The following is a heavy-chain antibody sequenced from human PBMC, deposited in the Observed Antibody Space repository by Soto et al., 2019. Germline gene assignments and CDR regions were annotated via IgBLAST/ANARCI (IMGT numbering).Heavy chain of an antibody. D-gene: IGHD3-9*01. CDR3: ARHLSPHFDGGGFYYAMNV. V-gene: IGHV1-69*06. CDR1: GGSISNYA. J-gene: IGHJ6*02. Sequence: SVKVSCKXSGGSISNYAISWVRQAPGQGLEWMGGIIPIFGTAKYAQKFQGRLTITAGKSTNTAYMELSSLRSEDTAVYYCARHLSPHFDGGGFYYAMNVWGQGTTVTVSS. CDR2: IIPIFGTA.